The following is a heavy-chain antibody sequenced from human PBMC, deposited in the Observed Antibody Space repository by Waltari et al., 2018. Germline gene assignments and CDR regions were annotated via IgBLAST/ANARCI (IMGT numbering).Heavy chain of an antibody. Sequence: QVQLQESGPGLLNPSETLSLTCAVSGYSIRSGYYWGWVRQPPGKGLEWIGSVYHSGNTYYNPSLKIRLSISADTSNNQLSLKLSSVTAADTAVYYCARGAAAGSGPLIDYWGQGILVTVSS. CDR3: ARGAAAGSGPLIDY. CDR2: VYHSGNT. D-gene: IGHD6-13*01. CDR1: GYSIRSGYY. V-gene: IGHV4-38-2*01. J-gene: IGHJ4*02.